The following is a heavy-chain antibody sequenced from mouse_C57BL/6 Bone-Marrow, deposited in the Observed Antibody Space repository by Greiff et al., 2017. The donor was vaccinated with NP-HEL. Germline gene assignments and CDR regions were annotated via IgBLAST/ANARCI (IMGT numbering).Heavy chain of an antibody. J-gene: IGHJ1*03. D-gene: IGHD2-12*01. CDR3: ARGGGLYDVGYWYFDV. V-gene: IGHV1-63*01. CDR2: IYPGGGYT. CDR1: GYTFTNYW. Sequence: QVQLQQSGAELVRPGTSVKMSCKASGYTFTNYWIGWAKQRPGHGLEWIGDIYPGGGYTNYNEKFKGKATLTADKSSSTAYMQFSSLTSEDSAIYYCARGGGLYDVGYWYFDVWGTGTTVTVSS.